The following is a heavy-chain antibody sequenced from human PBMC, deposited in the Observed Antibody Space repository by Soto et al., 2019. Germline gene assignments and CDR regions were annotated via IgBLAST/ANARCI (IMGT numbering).Heavy chain of an antibody. CDR2: ISGSGGST. CDR1: GGGKSSKS. J-gene: IGHJ4*02. V-gene: IGHV3-23*01. Sequence: APGGGKSSKSMSWVHQAKGKGLEWVSAISGSGGSTYYADSVKGRFTISRDNSKNTLYLQMNSLRAEDTAVYYCAKELHTSSGWSQVIYWGQGTLVTVSS. CDR3: AKELHTSSGWSQVIY. D-gene: IGHD6-19*01.